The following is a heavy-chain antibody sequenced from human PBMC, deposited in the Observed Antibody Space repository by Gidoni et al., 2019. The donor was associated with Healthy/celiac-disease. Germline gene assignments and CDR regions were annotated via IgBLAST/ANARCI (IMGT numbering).Heavy chain of an antibody. CDR3: ARDPRYSSGRQGFDY. V-gene: IGHV1-2*02. CDR1: GYTFTGYY. D-gene: IGHD6-19*01. J-gene: IGHJ4*02. Sequence: QVQLVQSGAEVKKPGASVKVSCTASGYTFTGYYMHWVRQAPGQGLEGMGWINPNSGGTNYAQKFQGRVTMTRDTSISTAYMELSRLRSDDTAVYYCARDPRYSSGRQGFDYWGQGTLVTVSS. CDR2: INPNSGGT.